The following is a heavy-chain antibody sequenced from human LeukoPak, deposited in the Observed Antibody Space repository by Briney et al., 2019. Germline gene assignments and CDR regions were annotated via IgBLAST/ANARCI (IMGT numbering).Heavy chain of an antibody. D-gene: IGHD5-18*01. CDR2: INWNGGST. V-gene: IGHV3-20*01. CDR1: GFTFDDYG. CDR3: ARDPRRYTYGIWYFDL. J-gene: IGHJ2*01. Sequence: GGSLRLSCAASGFTFDDYGMIWVRQAPGKGLEWVSGINWNGGSTGYADSVKGRFTISRDNAKNSLYLQMNSLRAEDTALYHCARDPRRYTYGIWYFDLWGRGTLVTVSS.